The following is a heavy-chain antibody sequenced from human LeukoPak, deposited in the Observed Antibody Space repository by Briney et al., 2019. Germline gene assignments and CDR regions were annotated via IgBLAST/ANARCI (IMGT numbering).Heavy chain of an antibody. J-gene: IGHJ5*02. CDR1: GGSISSSTYY. V-gene: IGHV4-39*01. CDR3: ARQARENWFDP. CDR2: IYYSGST. Sequence: SETLSLTCAVSGGSISSSTYYWGWIRQPPGKELEWIGSIYYSGSTDYNPSLRSRVTISVDTSKNQFSLKRSSVTATDTAVYYCARQARENWFDPWGQGTLVTVSS.